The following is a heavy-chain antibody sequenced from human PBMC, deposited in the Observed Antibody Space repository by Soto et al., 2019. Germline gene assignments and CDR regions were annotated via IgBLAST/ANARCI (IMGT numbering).Heavy chain of an antibody. J-gene: IGHJ5*02. CDR1: GFTFTSSA. Sequence: SVKVSCKASGFTFTSSAMQWVRQARGQRLEWIGWIVVGSGNTNYAQKFQERVTITRDMSTSTAYMELSSLRAEDTAVYYCAKGGYCSSTSCIRATTSSLDPWGQGTLVTVSS. V-gene: IGHV1-58*02. CDR2: IVVGSGNT. D-gene: IGHD2-2*01. CDR3: AKGGYCSSTSCIRATTSSLDP.